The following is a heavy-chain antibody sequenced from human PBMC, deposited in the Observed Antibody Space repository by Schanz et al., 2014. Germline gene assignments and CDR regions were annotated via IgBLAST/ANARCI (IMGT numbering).Heavy chain of an antibody. CDR3: ARGIPYCSSTSCSGLDAYDV. CDR2: MSYNGNT. D-gene: IGHD2-2*01. CDR1: GYPFSNYG. Sequence: QVQMVQSGAEVKKPGASVKVSCKASGYPFSNYGISWLRQAPGQGFEWMAWMSYNGNTKYAQSLQGRVTVTRDTSTSTSDMELRSLTSDDTAVYYCARGIPYCSSTSCSGLDAYDVWGQGTLVTVSS. J-gene: IGHJ3*01. V-gene: IGHV1-18*01.